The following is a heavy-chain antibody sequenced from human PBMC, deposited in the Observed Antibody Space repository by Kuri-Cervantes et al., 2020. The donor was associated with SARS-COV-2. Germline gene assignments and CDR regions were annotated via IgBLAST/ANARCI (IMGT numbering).Heavy chain of an antibody. D-gene: IGHD1-1*01. CDR1: GGTFSSYA. Sequence: SVKVSCKASGGTFSSYAISWVRQAPGQGLEWMGGIIPIFGTANYAQKFQGRVTITTDESTSTAYMELSSLRSEDTAVYYCALDPRVRSRPLSYWGQGTLVTGSS. CDR3: ALDPRVRSRPLSY. V-gene: IGHV1-69*05. CDR2: IIPIFGTA. J-gene: IGHJ4*02.